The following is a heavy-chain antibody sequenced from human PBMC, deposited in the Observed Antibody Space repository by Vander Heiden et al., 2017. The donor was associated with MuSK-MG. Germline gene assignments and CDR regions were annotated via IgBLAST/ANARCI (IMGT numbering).Heavy chain of an antibody. CDR1: GLTFSSYT. Sequence: EVQLLESGGVLVQPGGSLRLSCTASGLTFSSYTMSWVRQAPGKGLEWVSAIRDSGGSTYYADSVKGRFTISRDNSKNTLYLQMNSLRAEDTAEYYCATRAWLEYWGQGTLVTVSS. J-gene: IGHJ4*02. CDR3: ATRAWLEY. CDR2: IRDSGGST. V-gene: IGHV3-23*01.